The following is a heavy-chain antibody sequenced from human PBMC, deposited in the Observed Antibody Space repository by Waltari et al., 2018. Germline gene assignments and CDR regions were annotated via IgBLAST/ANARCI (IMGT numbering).Heavy chain of an antibody. J-gene: IGHJ3*02. CDR2: IKQDGSEK. V-gene: IGHV3-7*01. D-gene: IGHD3-3*01. Sequence: EVQLVESGGGLVQPGGSLRLSCAASGFTFSSYWMSWVRQAPGKGLEGVANIKQDGSEKYYVDSVKGRFTISRDNAKNSLYLQMNSLRAEDTAVYYCARDSETYDFWSGYPNGAAFDIWGQGTMVTVSS. CDR3: ARDSETYDFWSGYPNGAAFDI. CDR1: GFTFSSYW.